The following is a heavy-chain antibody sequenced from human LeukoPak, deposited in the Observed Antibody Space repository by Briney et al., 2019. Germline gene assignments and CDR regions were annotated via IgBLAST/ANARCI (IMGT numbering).Heavy chain of an antibody. D-gene: IGHD3-16*01. CDR1: GGSFSGYY. Sequence: SETLSLTCAVYGGSFSGYYWSWIRQPPGKGLEWIGSIYYSGSTYYNPSLKSRVTISVDTSKNQFSLKLSSVTAADTAVYYCARRKDDAFDIWGQGTMVTVSP. CDR3: ARRKDDAFDI. V-gene: IGHV4-34*01. J-gene: IGHJ3*02. CDR2: IYYSGST.